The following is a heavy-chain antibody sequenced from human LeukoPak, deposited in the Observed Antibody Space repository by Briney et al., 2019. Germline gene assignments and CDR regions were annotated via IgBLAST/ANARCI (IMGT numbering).Heavy chain of an antibody. Sequence: GGSLRLSCSASGFTFSSYAMHWVRQAPGKGLEYVSAISSNGGSTYYADSVKGRFTISRDNSKNTLYLQMSSLRAEDTAVYYCVEDMGYDILTGYYIGYFDYWGQGTLVTVSS. V-gene: IGHV3-64D*06. CDR2: ISSNGGST. CDR1: GFTFSSYA. CDR3: VEDMGYDILTGYYIGYFDY. J-gene: IGHJ4*02. D-gene: IGHD3-9*01.